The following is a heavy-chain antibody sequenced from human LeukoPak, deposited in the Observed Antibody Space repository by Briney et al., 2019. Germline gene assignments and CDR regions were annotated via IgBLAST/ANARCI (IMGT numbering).Heavy chain of an antibody. J-gene: IGHJ6*02. CDR3: ARDREARYYGSGSYSAYGMDV. V-gene: IGHV1-2*02. Sequence: GASVKVSCKASGYTFTGYYMHWVRQAPGQGLEWMGWINPNSGGTNYAQKFQGRVTMTRDTSISTAYMELSRLRSDDTAVYYCARDREARYYGSGSYSAYGMDVWGQGTTVTVSS. CDR1: GYTFTGYY. CDR2: INPNSGGT. D-gene: IGHD3-10*01.